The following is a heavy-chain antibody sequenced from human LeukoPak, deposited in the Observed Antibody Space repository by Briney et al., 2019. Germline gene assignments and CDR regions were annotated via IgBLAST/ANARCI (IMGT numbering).Heavy chain of an antibody. V-gene: IGHV4-61*02. Sequence: SETLSLTCTVSGDSISSGDYYWSWIRQPAGKGLEWIGRISSSGSTNYNPSLKSRVTISVDTSKNQFSLKLSSVTAADTAVYYCARVARDLYPYYFDYWGQGTLVTVSS. CDR2: ISSSGST. CDR3: ARVARDLYPYYFDY. CDR1: GDSISSGDYY. D-gene: IGHD2-21*02. J-gene: IGHJ4*02.